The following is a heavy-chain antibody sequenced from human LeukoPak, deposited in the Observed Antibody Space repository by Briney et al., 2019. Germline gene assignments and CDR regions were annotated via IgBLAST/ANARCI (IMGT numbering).Heavy chain of an antibody. CDR3: ARDSSGTFDY. J-gene: IGHJ4*02. CDR1: GYSISSGYY. D-gene: IGHD6-19*01. V-gene: IGHV4-38-2*02. Sequence: SETLSLTCTVSGYSISSGYYWGWIRQPPGKGLEWIGSIYHSGSTYYNPSLKSRVTISVDTSKNQFSLKLSSVTAADTAVYYCARDSSGTFDYWGQGALVTVSS. CDR2: IYHSGST.